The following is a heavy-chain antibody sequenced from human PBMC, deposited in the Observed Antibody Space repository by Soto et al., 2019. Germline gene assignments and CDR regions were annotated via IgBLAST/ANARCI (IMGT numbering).Heavy chain of an antibody. CDR3: ARASTIVTALDY. Sequence: QLQLQESGSGLVKPSQTLSLTCAVSGGSLSSGGYSWSWIRQPPGKGLEWIGYIYHSGSTYYNPSLKSRVTIAVDRSMNQFSLKLRSVTAAGPAVYYWARASTIVTALDYWGQGALVTVS. CDR2: IYHSGST. CDR1: GGSLSSGGYS. V-gene: IGHV4-30-2*01. D-gene: IGHD3-9*01. J-gene: IGHJ4*02.